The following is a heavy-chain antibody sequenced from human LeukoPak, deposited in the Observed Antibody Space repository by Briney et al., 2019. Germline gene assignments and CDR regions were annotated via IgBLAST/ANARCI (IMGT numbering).Heavy chain of an antibody. CDR1: GFTFSNAW. V-gene: IGHV3-15*01. CDR2: IKSKTDGGTT. J-gene: IGHJ6*03. CDR3: TTDKCGGTGTILYYYYMDV. Sequence: PGGSLRLSCAASGFTFSNAWMSWVRQAPGKGLEWVGRIKSKTDGGTTDYAAPVKGRFTISRDDSKSTLYLQMNSLKTEDTAVYYCTTDKCGGTGTILYYYYMDVWGKGTTVTISS. D-gene: IGHD3/OR15-3a*01.